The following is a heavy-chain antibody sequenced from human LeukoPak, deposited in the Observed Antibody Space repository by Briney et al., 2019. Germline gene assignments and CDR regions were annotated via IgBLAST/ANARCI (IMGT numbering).Heavy chain of an antibody. J-gene: IGHJ6*03. V-gene: IGHV3-48*04. Sequence: GGSLRLSCVASGFTFSSHSMNWVRPAPGKGLEWVSYISSSSNTIYYADTVKGRFTISRDNDKNSLYLQMDSQRVEDTAVYVCASNYGRSSSCYYYMDVWGKGTTVTVSS. CDR1: GFTFSSHS. D-gene: IGHD2-2*01. CDR3: ASNYGRSSSCYYYMDV. CDR2: ISSSSNTI.